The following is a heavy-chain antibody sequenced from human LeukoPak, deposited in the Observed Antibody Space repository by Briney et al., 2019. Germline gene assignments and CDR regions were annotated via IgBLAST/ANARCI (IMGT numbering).Heavy chain of an antibody. CDR1: GFTFDDYG. J-gene: IGHJ4*02. V-gene: IGHV3-20*04. D-gene: IGHD1-26*01. Sequence: GGSQRLSCAASGFTFDDYGMSWVRQAPGKGLEWVSGINWNGGSTGYADSVKGRFTISRDNAKNSLYLQMNSLRAEDTALYYCARSLAPGAFDYWGQGTLVTVSS. CDR3: ARSLAPGAFDY. CDR2: INWNGGST.